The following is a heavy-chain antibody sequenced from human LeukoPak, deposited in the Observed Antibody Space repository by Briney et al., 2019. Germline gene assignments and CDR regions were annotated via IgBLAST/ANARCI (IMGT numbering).Heavy chain of an antibody. D-gene: IGHD1-14*01. Sequence: SETLSPTCTVSGGSISSGGYYWSWIRQPPGKGLEWIGYIYHSGSTYYNPSLKSRVTISVDRSKNQFSLKLSSVTAADTAVYYCARVKGANRIDYWGQGTLVTVSS. CDR1: GGSISSGGYY. CDR2: IYHSGST. J-gene: IGHJ4*02. V-gene: IGHV4-30-2*01. CDR3: ARVKGANRIDY.